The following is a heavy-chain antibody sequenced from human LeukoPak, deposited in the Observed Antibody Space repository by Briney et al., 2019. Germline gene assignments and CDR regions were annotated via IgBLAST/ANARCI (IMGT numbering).Heavy chain of an antibody. CDR1: GGSISSSSYY. J-gene: IGHJ5*02. CDR2: IYYSGST. D-gene: IGHD5-18*01. Sequence: SETLSLTCTVSGGSISSSSYYWGWIRQPPGKGLEWIGSIYYSGSTYYNPSLKSRVTISVDTSKNQISLKLSSVTAADTAVYYCARWIQLWNNWFDPWGQGTLVTVSS. V-gene: IGHV4-39*01. CDR3: ARWIQLWNNWFDP.